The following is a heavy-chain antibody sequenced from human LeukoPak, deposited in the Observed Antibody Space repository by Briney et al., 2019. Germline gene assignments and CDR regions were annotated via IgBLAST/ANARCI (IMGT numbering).Heavy chain of an antibody. CDR3: TIVVVPAAVRVIDY. V-gene: IGHV3-33*01. CDR2: IWYDGSNK. D-gene: IGHD2-2*01. J-gene: IGHJ4*02. CDR1: GFTFRSYG. Sequence: GGSLRLSCAASGFTFRSYGMHWVRQAPGKGLEWVAVIWYDGSNKYYADSVKGRFTISRDNSKNTLYLQMNSLRAEDTAVYYCTIVVVPAAVRVIDYWGQGTLVTVSS.